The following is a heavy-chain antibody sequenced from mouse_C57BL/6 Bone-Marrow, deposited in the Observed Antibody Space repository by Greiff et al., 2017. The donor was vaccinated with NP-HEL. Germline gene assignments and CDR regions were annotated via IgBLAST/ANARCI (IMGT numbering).Heavy chain of an antibody. CDR1: GYTFTSYW. D-gene: IGHD2-2*01. J-gene: IGHJ3*01. CDR3: ARVSTMVKWVAY. CDR2: IDPSDSYT. V-gene: IGHV1-59*01. Sequence: QVQLQQPGAELVKPGTSVKLSCKASGYTFTSYWMHWVKQRPGQGLEWIGVIDPSDSYTNYNQKFKGKATLTVDKSSSTAYMQLSSLTSEDSAVYYCARVSTMVKWVAYGDRGKGVTVTA.